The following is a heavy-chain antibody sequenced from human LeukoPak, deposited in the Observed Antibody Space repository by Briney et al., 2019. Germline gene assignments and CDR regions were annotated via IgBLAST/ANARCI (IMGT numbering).Heavy chain of an antibody. D-gene: IGHD4-17*01. CDR1: GFTFSNYS. CDR2: ISSLSSYI. Sequence: GGSLRLSCAASGFTFSNYSMNWVRQAPGKGLEWVSSISSLSSYIYYADSLKGRFTISRDNAKNSLYLQMNSLRAEDTALYYCAKGKDYGDDTPNAILDYWGQGTLVTVSS. J-gene: IGHJ4*02. V-gene: IGHV3-21*04. CDR3: AKGKDYGDDTPNAILDY.